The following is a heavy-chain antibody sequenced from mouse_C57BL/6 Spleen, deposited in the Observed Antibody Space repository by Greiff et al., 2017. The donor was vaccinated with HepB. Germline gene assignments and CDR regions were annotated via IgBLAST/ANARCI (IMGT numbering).Heavy chain of an antibody. V-gene: IGHV5-17*01. CDR1: GFTFSDYG. D-gene: IGHD1-1*01. J-gene: IGHJ4*01. Sequence: EVQLVESGGGLVKPGGSLKLSCAASGFTFSDYGMHWVRQAPEKGLEWVAYISSGSSTIYYADTVKGRFTISRDNAKNTLFLQMTSLRSEDTAMYYCARWGAVVGHYAMDYWGQGTSVTVSS. CDR3: ARWGAVVGHYAMDY. CDR2: ISSGSSTI.